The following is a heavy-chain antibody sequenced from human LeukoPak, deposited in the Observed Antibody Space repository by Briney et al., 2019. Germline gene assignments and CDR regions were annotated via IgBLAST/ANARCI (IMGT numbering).Heavy chain of an antibody. Sequence: GGSLRLSCAASGFTLHDYNMHWVRQAPGKGLKWVSHITWDGGSTYYADSVKGRFSISRDNSKNSLYLQMNSLRTEDTALYYCVKDRERGGNGPIRHWGQGTLVTVSS. CDR1: GFTLHDYN. J-gene: IGHJ1*01. V-gene: IGHV3-43*01. CDR2: ITWDGGST. D-gene: IGHD4-23*01. CDR3: VKDRERGGNGPIRH.